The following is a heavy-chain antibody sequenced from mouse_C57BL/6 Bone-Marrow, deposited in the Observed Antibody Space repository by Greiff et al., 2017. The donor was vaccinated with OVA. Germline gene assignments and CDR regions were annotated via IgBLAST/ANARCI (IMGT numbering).Heavy chain of an antibody. CDR1: GFTFSSYA. Sequence: EVKLMESGGGLVKPGGSLKLSCAASGFTFSSYAMSWVRQTPEKRLEWVATISDGGSYTYYPDNVKGRFTISRDNAKNNLYLQMSHLKSEDTAMYYCARGLLRGFAYWGQGTLVTVSA. V-gene: IGHV5-4*03. CDR3: ARGLLRGFAY. J-gene: IGHJ3*01. D-gene: IGHD1-1*01. CDR2: ISDGGSYT.